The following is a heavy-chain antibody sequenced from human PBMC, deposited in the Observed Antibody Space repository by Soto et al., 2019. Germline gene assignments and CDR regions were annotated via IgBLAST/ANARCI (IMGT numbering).Heavy chain of an antibody. D-gene: IGHD6-19*01. J-gene: IGHJ4*02. V-gene: IGHV3-7*01. Sequence: EVKLEESGGGLVQTGGSLRLSCAVSGFTFSGYWMRWVRQSPGRGLEGVAKIKDDGSQTYYVGSVMGRFTISRDNGQNSLYLHMNSLRVEDTAVYYCATAVRGSAWSYWGQGTLVTVSS. CDR2: IKDDGSQT. CDR1: GFTFSGYW. CDR3: ATAVRGSAWSY.